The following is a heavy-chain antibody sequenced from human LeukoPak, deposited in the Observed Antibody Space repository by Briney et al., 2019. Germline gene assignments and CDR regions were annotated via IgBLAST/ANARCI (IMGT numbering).Heavy chain of an antibody. D-gene: IGHD5-12*01. CDR2: INHSGST. J-gene: IGHJ5*02. CDR1: GGSFSGYY. Sequence: SETLSLTCAVYGGSFSGYYWSWIRQPPGKGLEWIGEINHSGSTNYNPSLKSRVTISVDTSKNQFSLKLSSVTAADTAVYYCAVRGYSGYDPRYNWFDPWGQGTLVTVSS. CDR3: AVRGYSGYDPRYNWFDP. V-gene: IGHV4-34*01.